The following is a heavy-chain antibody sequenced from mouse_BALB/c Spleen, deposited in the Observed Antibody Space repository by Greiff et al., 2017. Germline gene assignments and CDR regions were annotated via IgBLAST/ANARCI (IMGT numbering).Heavy chain of an antibody. D-gene: IGHD1-1*02. CDR3: TRGDGGGAY. J-gene: IGHJ3*01. CDR1: GYTFTSYY. CDR2: INPSNGGT. Sequence: QVHVKQSGAELVKPGASVKLSCKASGYTFTSYYMYWVKQRPGQGLEWIGEINPSNGGTNFNEKFKSKATLTVDKSSSTAYMQLSSLTSEDSAVYYCTRGDGGGAYWGQGTLVTVSA. V-gene: IGHV1S81*02.